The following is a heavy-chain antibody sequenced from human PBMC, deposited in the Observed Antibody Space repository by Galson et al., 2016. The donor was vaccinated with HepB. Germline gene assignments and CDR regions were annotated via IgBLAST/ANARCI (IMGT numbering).Heavy chain of an antibody. V-gene: IGHV3-23*01. J-gene: IGHJ6*02. Sequence: SLRLSCAGSGFIFSTYAMSWVRQAPGKGLEWVSGIRGSGGGIDYADSVKGRFTISRDNSKNTLYLQLSSLRVEDTAVYYCAKDHTGSTVGWSDGMDVWGQGTRVTVSS. CDR1: GFIFSTYA. CDR2: IRGSGGGI. CDR3: AKDHTGSTVGWSDGMDV. D-gene: IGHD1-7*01.